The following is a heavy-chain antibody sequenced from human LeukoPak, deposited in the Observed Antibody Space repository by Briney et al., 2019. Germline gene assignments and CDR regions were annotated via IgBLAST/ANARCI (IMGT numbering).Heavy chain of an antibody. D-gene: IGHD3-10*01. CDR2: IKQDGSEK. CDR1: GFTFSGYW. Sequence: GGSLRLSCVASGFTFSGYWMTWVRQAPGKGLEWVANIKQDGSEKYYVDSVKDRFTISRDNAKNSLYLQMNSLRAEDTAVYYCAKDPGYYGSGSYLNWGQGTLVTVSS. CDR3: AKDPGYYGSGSYLN. V-gene: IGHV3-7*01. J-gene: IGHJ4*02.